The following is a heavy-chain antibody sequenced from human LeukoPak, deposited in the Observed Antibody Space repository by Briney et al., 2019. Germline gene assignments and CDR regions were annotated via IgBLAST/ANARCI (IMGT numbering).Heavy chain of an antibody. J-gene: IGHJ3*02. Sequence: SETESLICTVSGDSISSPNYYWGGIRQPPGKGLGWIGSIYYGGSTYYHPSLKSRVTISIDTSKTQFSLKLSSVTAADTAVYYCARAAATTSGDAFDIWGQGTMVTVSS. V-gene: IGHV4-39*07. CDR3: ARAAATTSGDAFDI. CDR1: GDSISSPNYY. D-gene: IGHD6-25*01. CDR2: IYYGGST.